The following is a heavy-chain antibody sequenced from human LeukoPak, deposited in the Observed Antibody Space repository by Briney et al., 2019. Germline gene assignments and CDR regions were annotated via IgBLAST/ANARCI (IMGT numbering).Heavy chain of an antibody. CDR1: GYTFTSYD. D-gene: IGHD3-10*01. CDR3: ARSMTMVRGGYYYYYYMDV. CDR2: MNPNSGNT. J-gene: IGHJ6*03. V-gene: IGHV1-8*01. Sequence: GASVKVSCKASGYTFTSYDINWVRQATGQGLEWMGWMNPNSGNTGYAQKFQGRVTMTRNTSISTAYMELSSLRSEDTAVYYCARSMTMVRGGYYYYYYMDVWGKGTTVTISS.